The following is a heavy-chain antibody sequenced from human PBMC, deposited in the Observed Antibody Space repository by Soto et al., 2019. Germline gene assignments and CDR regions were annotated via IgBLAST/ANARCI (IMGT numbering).Heavy chain of an antibody. CDR3: TPRGGLRLTGLYYYGMDA. D-gene: IGHD5-12*01. CDR2: IRSKAYGGTT. J-gene: IGHJ6*02. CDR1: GFTFGGYA. V-gene: IGHV3-49*03. Sequence: GGSLRLSCTASGFTFGGYAMSWFRQAPGKGLEWVGFIRSKAYGGTTEYAASVKGRFTISRDDSKSIAYLQMNSLKTEDTAVYYCTPRGGLRLTGLYYYGMDAWGQGTTVTVSS.